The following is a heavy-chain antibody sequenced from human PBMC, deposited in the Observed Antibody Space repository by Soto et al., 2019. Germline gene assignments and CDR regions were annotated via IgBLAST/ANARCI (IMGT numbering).Heavy chain of an antibody. Sequence: PGGSLRLSCAASGFTFDDYTMHWVRQAPGKGLEWVSLISWDGGSTYYADSVKGRFTISRDNSKNSLYLQMNSLRTEDTALYYCAKDRGRDGYNSYGMDVWGQGTTVTVSS. CDR2: ISWDGGST. CDR1: GFTFDDYT. J-gene: IGHJ6*02. D-gene: IGHD5-12*01. V-gene: IGHV3-43*01. CDR3: AKDRGRDGYNSYGMDV.